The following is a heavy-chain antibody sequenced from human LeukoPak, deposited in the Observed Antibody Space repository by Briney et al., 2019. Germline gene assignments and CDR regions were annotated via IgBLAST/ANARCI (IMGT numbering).Heavy chain of an antibody. Sequence: TGGSLRLSCAASGFTFDDYGTSWVRQAPGKGLEWVSGINWNGGSTGYADSVKGRFTISRAKNSLYLQMNSLRAEDTALYHCARAVRYPNVNRGGMDVWGQGTTVTVSS. CDR1: GFTFDDYG. V-gene: IGHV3-20*01. D-gene: IGHD1-26*01. CDR2: INWNGGST. J-gene: IGHJ6*02. CDR3: ARAVRYPNVNRGGMDV.